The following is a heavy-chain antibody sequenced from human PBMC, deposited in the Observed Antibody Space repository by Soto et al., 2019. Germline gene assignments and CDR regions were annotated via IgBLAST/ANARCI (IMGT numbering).Heavy chain of an antibody. D-gene: IGHD3-10*01. CDR3: ARGWFGPDV. V-gene: IGHV3-74*01. J-gene: IGHJ6*04. CDR1: GFTLSGRS. Sequence: EVQLVESGGGLVQPGGSLRLSCAASGFTLSGRSMHWVRQAPGKGLVWVSGIDNAGTDSTYADSVKGRFTSSRDNAKNMLYLXXNXXXXEDTAVYYCARGWFGPDVWGKGTTVTVSS. CDR2: IDNAGTDS.